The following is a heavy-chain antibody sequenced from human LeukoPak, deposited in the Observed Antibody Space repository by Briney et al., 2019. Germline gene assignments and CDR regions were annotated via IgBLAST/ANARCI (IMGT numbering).Heavy chain of an antibody. CDR1: GYTFTSYD. Sequence: ASVKVSCKASGYTFTSYDINWVRQATGQGLEWMGWINPNSGNTGYAQKFQGRVTITRNTSISTAYMELSSLTSEDTAVYYCARDPHPCGGDCYSNGAFDIWGQGTMVTVSS. CDR2: INPNSGNT. CDR3: ARDPHPCGGDCYSNGAFDI. V-gene: IGHV1-8*03. D-gene: IGHD2-21*02. J-gene: IGHJ3*02.